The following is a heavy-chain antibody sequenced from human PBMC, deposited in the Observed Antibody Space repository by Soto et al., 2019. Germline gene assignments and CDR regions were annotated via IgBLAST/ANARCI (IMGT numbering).Heavy chain of an antibody. CDR2: IKNKVNSHTT. J-gene: IGHJ5*02. CDR3: VGTCCDDSSWHFT. Sequence: PGGSLRLSCAASGSTFSDHYMDWVRQAPGKGLEWVGRIKNKVNSHTTVYAASVKGRFIISRDDSRNSLYLQMSSLQTEDTAVYYCVGTCCDDSSWHFTWGQGTLVTVSS. CDR1: GSTFSDHY. D-gene: IGHD3-3*01. V-gene: IGHV3-72*01.